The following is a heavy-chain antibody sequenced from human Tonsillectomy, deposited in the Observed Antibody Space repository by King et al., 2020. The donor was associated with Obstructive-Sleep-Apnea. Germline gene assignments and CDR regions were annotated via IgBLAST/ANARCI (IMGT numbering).Heavy chain of an antibody. J-gene: IGHJ4*02. D-gene: IGHD5-18*01. CDR1: GGTFSSYV. CDR3: ASSSDPYSYGTKFDY. Sequence: QPQLVQSGAEIKRPGSSVKVSCKASGGTFSSYVITWVRQAPGQGLERMGGIIPVYRTANYAQKFQGRATITADESTRTAYMELSSLRSEDTALYYCASSSDPYSYGTKFDYWGQGTLVTVSS. V-gene: IGHV1-69*01. CDR2: IIPVYRTA.